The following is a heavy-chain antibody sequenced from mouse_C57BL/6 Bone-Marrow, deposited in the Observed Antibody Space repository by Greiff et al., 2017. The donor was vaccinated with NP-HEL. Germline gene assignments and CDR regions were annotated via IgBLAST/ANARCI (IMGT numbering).Heavy chain of an antibody. CDR2: ISSGSSTI. J-gene: IGHJ2*01. CDR3: ALITTVVAPGY. D-gene: IGHD1-1*01. V-gene: IGHV5-17*01. CDR1: GFTFSDYG. Sequence: EVQLQQSGGGLVKPGGSLKLSCAASGFTFSDYGMHWVRQAPEKGLEWVAYISSGSSTIYYADTVKGRFTISRDNAKNTLFLQMTSLRSEDTAMYYCALITTVVAPGYWGQGTTLTVSS.